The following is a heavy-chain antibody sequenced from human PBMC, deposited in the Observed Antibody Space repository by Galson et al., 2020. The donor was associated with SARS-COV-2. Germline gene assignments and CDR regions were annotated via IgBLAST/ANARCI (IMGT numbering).Heavy chain of an antibody. CDR3: ARDSSSWYLQY. V-gene: IGHV3-30*04. D-gene: IGHD6-13*01. Sequence: GESLKISCAASGFTFSSYAMHRVRQAPGKGLEWVAVISYDGSNKYYADSVKGRFTISRDNSKNTLYLQMNSLRAEDTAVYYCARDSSSWYLQYWGQGTLVTVSS. CDR1: GFTFSSYA. J-gene: IGHJ4*02. CDR2: ISYDGSNK.